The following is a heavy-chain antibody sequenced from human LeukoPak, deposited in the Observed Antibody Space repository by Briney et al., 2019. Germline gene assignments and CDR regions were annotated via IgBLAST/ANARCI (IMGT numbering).Heavy chain of an antibody. CDR2: INHSGST. D-gene: IGHD2-15*01. CDR1: GGSFSGYY. V-gene: IGHV4-34*01. Sequence: PSEPLSLTCAVYGGSFSGYYWSWIRQLPGKGLEWIGEINHSGSTNYNPSLKSRVTISVDTSKNQFSLKLSSVTAADTAVYYCARTPLRGSYYFAYWGQGTLVTVSS. J-gene: IGHJ4*02. CDR3: ARTPLRGSYYFAY.